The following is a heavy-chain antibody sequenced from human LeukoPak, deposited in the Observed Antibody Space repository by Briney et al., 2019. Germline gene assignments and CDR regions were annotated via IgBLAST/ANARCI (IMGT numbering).Heavy chain of an antibody. Sequence: PLETLSLTCTVSGGSVSSGSYYWSWIRQPPGKGLGWIGYIYYSGSTNYNPSLKSRVTISVDTSKNQFTLKLSSVTAADTAVYYCAREGPSSSGSYLNCFDPWGQGTLVTVSS. CDR2: IYYSGST. J-gene: IGHJ5*02. D-gene: IGHD1-26*01. CDR1: GGSVSSGSYY. V-gene: IGHV4-61*01. CDR3: AREGPSSSGSYLNCFDP.